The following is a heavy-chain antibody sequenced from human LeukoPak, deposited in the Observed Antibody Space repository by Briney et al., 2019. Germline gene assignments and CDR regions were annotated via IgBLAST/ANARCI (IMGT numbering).Heavy chain of an antibody. J-gene: IGHJ6*02. CDR1: GGSFSDYY. D-gene: IGHD3-10*01. CDR3: ARRVRGVIISFYYYNGMDV. Sequence: SETLSLTCAVYGGSFSDYYWTWIRQSPGKGLEWIGEINHSGATDYNPSLKSRVTISVDTSKNQFSLKVRSVTAADTAVYYCARRVRGVIISFYYYNGMDVWGQGTTVTVSS. V-gene: IGHV4-34*01. CDR2: INHSGAT.